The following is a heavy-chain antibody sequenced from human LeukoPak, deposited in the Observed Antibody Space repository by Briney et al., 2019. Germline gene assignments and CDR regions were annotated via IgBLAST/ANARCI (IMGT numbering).Heavy chain of an antibody. CDR2: ITYDGGTT. J-gene: IGHJ1*01. CDR1: GFLFSIYA. D-gene: IGHD6-19*01. CDR3: ARDEAGYSSG. V-gene: IGHV3-64*01. Sequence: GGSLRLFCAASGFLFSIYAMHWVRQPPGKGMEHVSSITYDGGTTYYANSVKGRFTISRDNSKNTLYLQMGSMRDEDMSVYYCARDEAGYSSGGGEGTLVTVSS.